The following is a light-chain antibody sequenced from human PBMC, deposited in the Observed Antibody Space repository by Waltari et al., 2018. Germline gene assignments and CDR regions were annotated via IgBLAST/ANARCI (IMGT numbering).Light chain of an antibody. J-gene: IGLJ3*02. Sequence: QPGLTQPPSAAGSPGQTVTISCPGSSSNMPCNVVTCYQQLPGKAPKLLIYRGDQRPSGVPDRFSGSKSGTSASLAISGLHPEDEADDYCAAWDDSLRGHWVFGGGTKVTVL. CDR1: SSNMPCNV. CDR3: AAWDDSLRGHWV. CDR2: RGD. V-gene: IGLV1-44*01.